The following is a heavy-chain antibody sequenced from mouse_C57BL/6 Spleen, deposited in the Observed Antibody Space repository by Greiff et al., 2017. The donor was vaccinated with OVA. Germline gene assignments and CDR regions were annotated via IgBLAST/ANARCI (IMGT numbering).Heavy chain of an antibody. V-gene: IGHV1-9*01. CDR3: ARGGYYYGSSYYYYAMDY. D-gene: IGHD1-1*01. Sequence: VKVVESGAELMKPGASVKLSCKATGYTFTGYWIEWVKQRPGHGLEWIGEILPGSGSTNYNEKFKGKATFTADTSSNTAYMQLSSLTTEDSAIYYCARGGYYYGSSYYYYAMDYWGQGTSVTVSS. CDR2: ILPGSGST. CDR1: GYTFTGYW. J-gene: IGHJ4*01.